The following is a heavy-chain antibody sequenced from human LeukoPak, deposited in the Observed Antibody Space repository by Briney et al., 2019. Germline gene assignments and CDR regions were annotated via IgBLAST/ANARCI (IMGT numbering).Heavy chain of an antibody. CDR2: ISAYNGKT. CDR1: GYTFTSYG. D-gene: IGHD6-13*01. Sequence: ASVTVSCKASGYTFTSYGISWVRQAPGQALEWMGWISAYNGKTKYAQKLQGRVTMTTETSTSTAYMELRSLRSDDTAVYYCARARQQLVWANWFDPWGQGTLVTVSS. J-gene: IGHJ5*02. V-gene: IGHV1-18*01. CDR3: ARARQQLVWANWFDP.